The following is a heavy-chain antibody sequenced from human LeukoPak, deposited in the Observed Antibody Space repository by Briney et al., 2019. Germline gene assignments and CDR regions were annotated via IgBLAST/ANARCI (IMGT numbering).Heavy chain of an antibody. V-gene: IGHV3-23*01. D-gene: IGHD2-2*01. Sequence: PGGSLRLSCAASGFSFSTYAMSWVRQAPGKGLEWVSTLVGSTGNTYCADSVKGRFTISRDNSKNTLYLQMNSLRAEDTAVYYCAKERGSIVVVPAALDYWGQGTLVTVSS. CDR1: GFSFSTYA. J-gene: IGHJ4*02. CDR2: LVGSTGNT. CDR3: AKERGSIVVVPAALDY.